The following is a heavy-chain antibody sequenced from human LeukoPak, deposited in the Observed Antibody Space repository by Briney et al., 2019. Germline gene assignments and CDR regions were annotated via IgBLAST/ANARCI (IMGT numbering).Heavy chain of an antibody. J-gene: IGHJ3*02. V-gene: IGHV4-59*01. CDR1: GGSISTYY. Sequence: SETLSLTCTVSGGSISTYYWSWLRQPPGKGLEWIGYIYYSGSTKYNPSLKSRVTISVDTSKNQFSLKLSSVTAADTAGYYCTRLGMPYVFDIWGKGKMVTVSS. CDR2: IYYSGST. CDR3: TRLGMPYVFDI. D-gene: IGHD1-26*01.